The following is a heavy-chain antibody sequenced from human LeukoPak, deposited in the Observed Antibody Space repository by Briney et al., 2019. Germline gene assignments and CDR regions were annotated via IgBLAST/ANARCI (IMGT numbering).Heavy chain of an antibody. J-gene: IGHJ4*02. CDR3: ARHVPSRVRDNGWYGEFDN. D-gene: IGHD3-10*01. Sequence: SKTLSLTCTVSGGSIRSSYYYWGWIRQPPGKGLEWIESIYDSGSTYYNPSLKSRVTISVDTSKIQFSLKLSSVTAADAATYFCARHVPSRVRDNGWYGEFDNWGQGTLVTVSS. CDR2: IYDSGST. V-gene: IGHV4-39*01. CDR1: GGSIRSSYYY.